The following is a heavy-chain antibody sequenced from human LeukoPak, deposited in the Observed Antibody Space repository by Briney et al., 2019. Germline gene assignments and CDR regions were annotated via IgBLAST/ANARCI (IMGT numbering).Heavy chain of an antibody. Sequence: PSETLSLTCAVYGGSFSGYYWSWIRQPPGKGLEWIGEINHSGSTNYNPSLKSQVTISVDTSKNQFSLKLSSVTAADTAVYYCARGAGFDYWGQGTLVTVSS. V-gene: IGHV4-34*01. CDR3: ARGAGFDY. CDR2: INHSGST. J-gene: IGHJ4*02. CDR1: GGSFSGYY.